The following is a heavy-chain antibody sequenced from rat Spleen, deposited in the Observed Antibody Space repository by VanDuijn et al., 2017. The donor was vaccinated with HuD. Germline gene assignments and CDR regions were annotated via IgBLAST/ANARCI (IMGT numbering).Heavy chain of an antibody. Sequence: EVQLVESGGGLVQPGRSMKLSCAASGFTFTDFAMAWVRQAPTKGLEWVAFISYDGYNTYYRDFVKGRVTVSRDNTIGSLYLQMDSLRSEDTSTYYCTREEAIMPYWYFDFWGPGSMVTVSS. CDR3: TREEAIMPYWYFDF. D-gene: IGHD1-5*01. V-gene: IGHV5-20*01. J-gene: IGHJ1*01. CDR2: ISYDGYNT. CDR1: GFTFTDFA.